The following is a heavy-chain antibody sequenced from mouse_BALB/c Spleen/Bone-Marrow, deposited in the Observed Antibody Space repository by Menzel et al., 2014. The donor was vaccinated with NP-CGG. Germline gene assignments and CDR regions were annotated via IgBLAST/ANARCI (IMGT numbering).Heavy chain of an antibody. J-gene: IGHJ2*01. D-gene: IGHD2-4*01. CDR2: INSNGGST. Sequence: VQLVESGGGSVQPGGSLKLSCAASGLTFSSYGMSWVRQTPDKRLELVATINSNGGSTYYPDSVKGRFTISRDNAKNTLYLQMSSLKSEDTAMYYCVRGKNYDYDYWGLCTTLTVSS. CDR3: VRGKNYDYDY. CDR1: GLTFSSYG. V-gene: IGHV5-6-3*01.